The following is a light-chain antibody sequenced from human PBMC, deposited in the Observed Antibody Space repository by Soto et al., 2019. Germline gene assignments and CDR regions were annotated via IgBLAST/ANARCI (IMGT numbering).Light chain of an antibody. J-gene: IGKJ1*01. V-gene: IGKV3-15*01. CDR1: QSVSSN. CDR3: QQYGSSPTCT. Sequence: EIVITQSPATLSVSPGERATLSCISSQSVSSNLAWYQQKPGQAPRLLIYGASTRATGIPARFSGSGSGTDFTLTISRLESEDFAVYYCQQYGSSPTCTFGQGTKVDIK. CDR2: GAS.